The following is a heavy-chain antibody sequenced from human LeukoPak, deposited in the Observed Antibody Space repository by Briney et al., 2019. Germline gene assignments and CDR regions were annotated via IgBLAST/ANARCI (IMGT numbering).Heavy chain of an antibody. CDR2: IHSRGCTT. V-gene: IGHV3-11*01. J-gene: IGHJ4*02. Sequence: TGGSLRLSCAASGFTFTDYYMSWIRQAPGKGLEWISYIHSRGCTTYYADSVKGRFTISRDTSKNMVFLQMNSLRVEDTAVYYCARGIDYWGRGTLVTVSS. CDR3: ARGIDY. CDR1: GFTFTDYY.